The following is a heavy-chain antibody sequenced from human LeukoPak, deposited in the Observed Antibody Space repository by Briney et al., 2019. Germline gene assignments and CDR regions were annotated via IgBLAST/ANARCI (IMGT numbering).Heavy chain of an antibody. CDR2: ISPNSGGT. V-gene: IGHV1-2*02. J-gene: IGHJ4*02. CDR1: GYTFTAYY. Sequence: ASVKVSCKASGYTFTAYYIHWVRQAPGQGLEWMGWISPNSGGTNYAPKFQGRVTVTRDTSISTAYMELSSLRSDDTAVYYCARDYSSSPPRTFDYWGRGTLATVSS. CDR3: ARDYSSSPPRTFDY. D-gene: IGHD6-6*01.